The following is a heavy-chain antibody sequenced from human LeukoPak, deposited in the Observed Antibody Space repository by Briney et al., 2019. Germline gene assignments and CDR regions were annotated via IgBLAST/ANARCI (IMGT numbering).Heavy chain of an antibody. CDR2: INPNSGGT. D-gene: IGHD6-19*01. J-gene: IGHJ4*02. Sequence: GASVKVSCKASGYTFTGYYMHWGRQAPGQGLVWMGWINPNSGGTNYAQKFQGRVTMTRDTSISTAYMELSRLRSDDTAVYYCAREGSGWYGNFDYWGQGTLVTVSS. V-gene: IGHV1-2*02. CDR3: AREGSGWYGNFDY. CDR1: GYTFTGYY.